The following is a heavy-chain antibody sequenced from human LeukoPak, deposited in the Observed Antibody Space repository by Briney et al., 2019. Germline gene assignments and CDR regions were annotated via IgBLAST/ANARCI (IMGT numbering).Heavy chain of an antibody. Sequence: GGSLRLSCAASGFTFSSYSMDWVRQAPGKGLEWVSSISSSSSYIYYADSVKGRFTISRDNAKNSLYLQMNSLRAEDTAVYYCARDRGDYFDYWGQGTLVTVSS. J-gene: IGHJ4*02. V-gene: IGHV3-21*01. CDR1: GFTFSSYS. CDR3: ARDRGDYFDY. CDR2: ISSSSSYI.